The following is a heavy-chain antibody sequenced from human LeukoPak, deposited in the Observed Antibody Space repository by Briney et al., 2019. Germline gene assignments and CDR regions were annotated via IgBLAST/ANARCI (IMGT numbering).Heavy chain of an antibody. J-gene: IGHJ4*02. CDR3: ARDIWAESGDSSGYFDY. Sequence: PGGSLRLSCAASGFTFSSYAISWVRQAPGQGLEWMGRIIPILGIANYAQKFQGRVTITADKSTSTAYMELSSLRSEDTAVYYCARDIWAESGDSSGYFDYWGQGTLVTVSS. D-gene: IGHD3-22*01. CDR2: IIPILGIA. V-gene: IGHV1-69*04. CDR1: GFTFSSYA.